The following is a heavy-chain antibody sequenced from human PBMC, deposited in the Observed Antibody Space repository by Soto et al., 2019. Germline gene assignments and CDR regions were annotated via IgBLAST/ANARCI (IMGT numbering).Heavy chain of an antibody. Sequence: EVQLLESGGGLVQPGGSLRLSCAASGFTFSNYAMSWVRQAPGKGLEWVATISGSGGTTHYADSVEGRFTISRDNSQNTLYLQLNSLRAEDTAVYYCAKRVGVVLAAKRFDYWGLGTLVAVSS. CDR1: GFTFSNYA. CDR3: AKRVGVVLAAKRFDY. J-gene: IGHJ4*02. V-gene: IGHV3-23*01. CDR2: ISGSGGTT. D-gene: IGHD2-2*01.